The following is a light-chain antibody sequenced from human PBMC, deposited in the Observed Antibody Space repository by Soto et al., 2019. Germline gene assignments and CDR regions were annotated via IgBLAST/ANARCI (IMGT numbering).Light chain of an antibody. CDR2: KAS. CDR3: QQYYSYPWT. J-gene: IGKJ1*01. V-gene: IGKV1-5*03. Sequence: DIQMTQSPSSLSASVGDRVIITCRASQNVGKYLSWYQQRPGKAPKGLISKASSLESGAPSRFSGSGSGTEFTLTISSLQPEDFGTYYCQQYYSYPWTFGRGTRWIS. CDR1: QNVGKY.